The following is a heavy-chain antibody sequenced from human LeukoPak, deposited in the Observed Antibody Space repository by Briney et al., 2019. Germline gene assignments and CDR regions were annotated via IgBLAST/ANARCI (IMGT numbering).Heavy chain of an antibody. CDR2: IHKDGLHT. Sequence: GGSLRLSCAASGFTFNEFWMHWVRQVPGKGLMWVSSIHKDGLHTWYADSMKGRFTISRDNAENTVYLHLNSLRVEDTAVYYCARESEAAGSYYLDHWGQGNLVTVSS. J-gene: IGHJ4*02. D-gene: IGHD6-25*01. V-gene: IGHV3-74*01. CDR1: GFTFNEFW. CDR3: ARESEAAGSYYLDH.